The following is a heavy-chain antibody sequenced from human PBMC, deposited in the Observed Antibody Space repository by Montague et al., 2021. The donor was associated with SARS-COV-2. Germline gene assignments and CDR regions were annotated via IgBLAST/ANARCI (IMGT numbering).Heavy chain of an antibody. CDR1: GGSINSSSYY. Sequence: SETLSLTCTVSGGSINSSSYYWGWIRQPPGKGLEWIGSIYSGSTYYNPSLKSRVTISVDTSKNQFSLKLSSVTAADTAVFYCARELGYCSSTNCFHFDYWGQGTLATVSS. V-gene: IGHV4-39*07. CDR3: ARELGYCSSTNCFHFDY. D-gene: IGHD2-2*01. J-gene: IGHJ4*02. CDR2: IYSGST.